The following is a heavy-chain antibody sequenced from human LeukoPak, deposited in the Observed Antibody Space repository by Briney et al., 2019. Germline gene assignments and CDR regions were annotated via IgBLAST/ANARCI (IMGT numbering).Heavy chain of an antibody. CDR1: GFTFNSYG. CDR3: AKDVGKWESLHFFDY. V-gene: IGHV3-30*18. J-gene: IGHJ4*02. CDR2: ISYDGNTK. D-gene: IGHD1-26*01. Sequence: GGSLRLSCAASGFTFNSYGMHWVRQGPGKGLEWVAVISYDGNTKDYADSVKGRFTISRDDSRNTLYLQMNSLRGDDTAVYYCAKDVGKWESLHFFDYWGQGTLVTVSS.